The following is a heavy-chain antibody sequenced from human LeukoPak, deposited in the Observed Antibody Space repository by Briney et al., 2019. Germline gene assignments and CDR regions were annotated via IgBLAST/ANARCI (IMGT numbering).Heavy chain of an antibody. CDR3: VRAFPPLRTAAAGDF. J-gene: IGHJ4*02. D-gene: IGHD6-13*01. CDR1: GFTFSDCD. V-gene: IGHV3-21*06. CDR2: ISGRSSHI. Sequence: GGSLRLSCTASGFTFSDCDMNWVRQAPGKGLEWVSPISGRSSHIYYGDSVKGRFSISRDNAQNLVFLQMNSLRVEDTGVYYCVRAFPPLRTAAAGDFWGQGALVTVSS.